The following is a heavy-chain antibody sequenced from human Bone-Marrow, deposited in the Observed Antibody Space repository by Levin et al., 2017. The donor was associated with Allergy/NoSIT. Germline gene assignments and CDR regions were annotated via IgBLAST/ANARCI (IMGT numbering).Heavy chain of an antibody. D-gene: IGHD2-15*01. CDR1: GFTFRTYG. V-gene: IGHV3-30*18. J-gene: IGHJ4*02. Sequence: QSGGSLRLSCVASGFTFRTYGMHWVRQAPGKGLEWVAIIPYDGSKKLYADSVKGRFTISRDNSKNTLYLQMNSLRADDTAVYYCAKEGGPYYFDCWGQGTLVTVSS. CDR3: AKEGGPYYFDC. CDR2: IPYDGSKK.